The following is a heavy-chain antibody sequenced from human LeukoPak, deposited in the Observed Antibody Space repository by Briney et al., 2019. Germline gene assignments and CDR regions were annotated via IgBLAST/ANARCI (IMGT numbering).Heavy chain of an antibody. V-gene: IGHV4-31*03. CDR1: GGSISSGGYY. CDR2: IYYNGNT. CDR3: ARSGIRAFDT. J-gene: IGHJ3*02. Sequence: SGTLSLTCTVSGGSISSGGYYWSWIRQHPGKGLEWIGYIYYNGNTYYNPSLKSRVNISVDTSTNQFSLKLSSVTAADTAVYYCARSGIRAFDTWGQGTMVTVSS.